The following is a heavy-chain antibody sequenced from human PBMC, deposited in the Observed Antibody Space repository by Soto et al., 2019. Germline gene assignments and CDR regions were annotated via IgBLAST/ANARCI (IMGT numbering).Heavy chain of an antibody. V-gene: IGHV3-48*03. CDR3: APRKYGSFNIGAFDI. Sequence: GGSLRLSCAASGFSFSTYEMNWVRQAPGKGLEWVSYISKNGIDIYYADSVKGRFTISRDNANNSLFLQMDSLRPEDTAVYYCAPRKYGSFNIGAFDIWGQGTMVTVSS. CDR1: GFSFSTYE. CDR2: ISKNGIDI. J-gene: IGHJ3*02. D-gene: IGHD1-26*01.